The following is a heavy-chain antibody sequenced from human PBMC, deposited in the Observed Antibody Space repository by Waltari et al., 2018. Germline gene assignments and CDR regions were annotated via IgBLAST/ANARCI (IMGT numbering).Heavy chain of an antibody. V-gene: IGHV4-61*09. D-gene: IGHD2-15*01. CDR2: IYTSGST. J-gene: IGHJ4*02. CDR1: GGSISSGSYY. Sequence: QVQLQESGPGLVKPSQTLSLTCTVSGGSISSGSYYWSWIRQPAGKGLEWIGYIYTSGSTNYNPSLKSRVTISVDTSKNQFSLKLSSVTAADTAVYYCARDRQAYGGNAGLDYWGQGTLVTVSS. CDR3: ARDRQAYGGNAGLDY.